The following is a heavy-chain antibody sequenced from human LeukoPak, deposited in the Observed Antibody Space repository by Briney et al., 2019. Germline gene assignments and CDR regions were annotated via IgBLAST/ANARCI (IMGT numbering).Heavy chain of an antibody. Sequence: GGSLRLSCAASGFTFSSYSMNWVRQAPGKGLEWVSSISSSSSYIYYADSVKGRFTISRDNAKNSLYLQVNSLRAEDTAVYYCAREGYQLLPRFYYYYMDVWGKGTTVTVSS. CDR1: GFTFSSYS. J-gene: IGHJ6*03. D-gene: IGHD2-2*01. V-gene: IGHV3-21*01. CDR3: AREGYQLLPRFYYYYMDV. CDR2: ISSSSSYI.